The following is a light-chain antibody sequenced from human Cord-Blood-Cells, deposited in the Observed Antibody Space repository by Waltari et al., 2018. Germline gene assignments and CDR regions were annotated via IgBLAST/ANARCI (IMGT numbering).Light chain of an antibody. CDR3: CSYAGSSTWV. CDR1: SSDVGSYKL. Sequence: QSALTQPASVSGSPGQSITISCPGTSSDVGSYKLVSWYQQHPGKAPKLMIYEGSKRPSGVSNRFSGSNSGNTASLTISGLQAEDEADYYCCSYAGSSTWVFGGGTKLTVL. V-gene: IGLV2-23*01. CDR2: EGS. J-gene: IGLJ3*02.